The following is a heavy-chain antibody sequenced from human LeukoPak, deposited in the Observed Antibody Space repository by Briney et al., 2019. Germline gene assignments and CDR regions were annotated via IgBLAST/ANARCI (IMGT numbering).Heavy chain of an antibody. CDR1: GGTFSSYA. CDR3: ARAVVTSMPYYYAMDA. D-gene: IGHD2-21*02. CDR2: IIPMFGTV. V-gene: IGHV1-69*13. J-gene: IGHJ6*02. Sequence: GASVKVSCKASGGTFSSYAISWVRQAPGQGLEWMGGIIPMFGTVNYAQKFQGGVTITADESTRTAYMDLSSLRSEDTALYYCARAVVTSMPYYYAMDAWGQGTTVTVSS.